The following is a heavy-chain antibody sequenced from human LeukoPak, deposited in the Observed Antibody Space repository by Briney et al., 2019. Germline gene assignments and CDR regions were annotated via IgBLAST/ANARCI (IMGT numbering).Heavy chain of an antibody. D-gene: IGHD6-13*01. CDR3: AKDFEYSGYSSSNFDY. V-gene: IGHV3-23*01. Sequence: PGGSLRLSCAASGFTFSSYAMSWVRQAPGKGLEWVSGISGSGGSTYYADSVKGRFTISRDNSKNTLFLQMNSLRAEVTAVYYCAKDFEYSGYSSSNFDYWGQGTLVTVSS. CDR1: GFTFSSYA. J-gene: IGHJ4*02. CDR2: ISGSGGST.